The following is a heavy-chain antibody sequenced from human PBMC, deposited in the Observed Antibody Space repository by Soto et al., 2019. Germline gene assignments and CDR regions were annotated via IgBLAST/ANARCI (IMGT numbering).Heavy chain of an antibody. D-gene: IGHD3-16*02. CDR3: TTAYYDYVWGSYRPFDY. Sequence: GGSLRLSCAASGFTFSNAWMSWVRQAPGKGLEWVGRIKSKTDGGTTDYAAPVKGRFTISRDDSKNTLYLQMNSLKTEDTAVYYCTTAYYDYVWGSYRPFDYWGQGTLVTVSS. CDR2: IKSKTDGGTT. J-gene: IGHJ4*02. V-gene: IGHV3-15*01. CDR1: GFTFSNAW.